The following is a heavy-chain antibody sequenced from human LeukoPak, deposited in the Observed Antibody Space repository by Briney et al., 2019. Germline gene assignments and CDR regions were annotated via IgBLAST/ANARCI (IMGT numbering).Heavy chain of an antibody. D-gene: IGHD6-13*01. CDR1: GGTFSSYA. Sequence: RASVKVSCKASGGTFSSYAISWVRQAPGQGLEWMGGIIPIFGTANYAQKFQGRVTITADESTSTAYMELSSLRSEDTAVYYCARVRLAAAVTWFDPWGQGTLVTVSS. J-gene: IGHJ5*02. CDR2: IIPIFGTA. CDR3: ARVRLAAAVTWFDP. V-gene: IGHV1-69*13.